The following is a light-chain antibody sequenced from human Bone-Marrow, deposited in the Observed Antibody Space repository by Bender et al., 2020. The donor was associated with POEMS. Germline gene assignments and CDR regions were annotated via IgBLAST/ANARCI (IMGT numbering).Light chain of an antibody. CDR2: EVS. Sequence: QSALTQPASVSGSPGQSITISCTGTRSDVGSYNLVSWYQQHPGKAPKLMIYEVSKRPSGVSNRFSGSKSGNTASLTISGLQAEDEADYYCSSYGGNNNKVFGTGTKVTVL. CDR1: RSDVGSYNL. V-gene: IGLV2-23*02. J-gene: IGLJ1*01. CDR3: SSYGGNNNKV.